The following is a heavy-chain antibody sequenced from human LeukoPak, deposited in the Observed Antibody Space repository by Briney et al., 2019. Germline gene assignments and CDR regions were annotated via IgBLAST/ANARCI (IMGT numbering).Heavy chain of an antibody. D-gene: IGHD6-13*01. CDR3: ARGPTRNEAAAGKDGYFQH. CDR1: GFTVSSNY. V-gene: IGHV3-66*01. CDR2: IYSGGST. Sequence: GSLRLSCAASGFTVSSNYMSWVRQAPGKGLEWVSVIYSGGSTYYADSVKGRFTISRDNSKNTLYLQMNSLRAEDTAVYYCARGPTRNEAAAGKDGYFQHWGQGTLVTVSS. J-gene: IGHJ1*01.